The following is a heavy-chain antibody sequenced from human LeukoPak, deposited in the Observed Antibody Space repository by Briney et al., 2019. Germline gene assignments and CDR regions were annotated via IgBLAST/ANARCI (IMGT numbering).Heavy chain of an antibody. J-gene: IGHJ4*02. CDR2: INVNGGAT. Sequence: PGGSLRLSCAAPGFSFKDYYFSWIRQAPGKGLEWVSFINVNGGATHYAESVKGRFTISRANAMNSLYLEMNSLTAEDTAVYYCARGPRILTLGSYYFDYWGQGSLVTVSS. V-gene: IGHV3-11*01. D-gene: IGHD3-10*01. CDR3: ARGPRILTLGSYYFDY. CDR1: GFSFKDYY.